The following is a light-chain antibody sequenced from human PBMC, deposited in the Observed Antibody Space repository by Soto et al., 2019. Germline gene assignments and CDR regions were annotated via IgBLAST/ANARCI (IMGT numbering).Light chain of an antibody. Sequence: DIQMTQSPSSLSASVGDRVTITCRASQGISNYLAWYQQKPGKVPKLLIYAASTLQSGVPSRFSGSGSGTVFPLTISSLQPEDVATYYCQKYNSAPHTFRHGTKLEIK. CDR3: QKYNSAPHT. V-gene: IGKV1-27*01. J-gene: IGKJ2*01. CDR2: AAS. CDR1: QGISNY.